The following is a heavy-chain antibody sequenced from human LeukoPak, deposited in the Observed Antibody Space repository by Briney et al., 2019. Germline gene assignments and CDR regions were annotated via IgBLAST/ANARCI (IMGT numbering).Heavy chain of an antibody. CDR3: ARKSDAKSYYPD. V-gene: IGHV4-28*05. D-gene: IGHD3-10*01. Sequence: SETLSLTCSVSGSSISSRNWWGWIRPPPGKGLEWIGYIYYTGSIYYNPSLKSRVTMSVDTSKNQFSLRLSSVTAVDTAVYYGARKSDAKSYYPDWGQGTLVTVSS. CDR2: IYYTGSI. CDR1: GSSISSRNW. J-gene: IGHJ4*02.